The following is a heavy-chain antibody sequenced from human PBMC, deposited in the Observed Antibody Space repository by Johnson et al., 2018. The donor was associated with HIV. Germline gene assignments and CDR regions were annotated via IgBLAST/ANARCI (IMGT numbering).Heavy chain of an antibody. J-gene: IGHJ3*02. V-gene: IGHV3-30*02. CDR2: IRNDGSKR. CDR3: GKDSDKWAISGDDAFDI. Sequence: QVQLVESGGGLVQPGGSLRLSCAASGFTFSSSWMHWVCQAPEKGLEWVAFIRNDGSKRFYVDSVKGRFTISRDSSKNTLFLQMNSLRPEDTAVYYCGKDSDKWAISGDDAFDIWGQGTMVTVSS. D-gene: IGHD1-26*01. CDR1: GFTFSSSW.